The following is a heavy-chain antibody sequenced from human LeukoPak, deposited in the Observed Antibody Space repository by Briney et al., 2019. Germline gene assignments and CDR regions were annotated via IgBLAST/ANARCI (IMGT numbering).Heavy chain of an antibody. CDR2: INPNSGGT. Sequence: ASVKVSCKASGYTFTGYYMHWVRQAHGQGLEWMGWINPNSGGTNYAQKFQGRVTMTRDTSISTAYMELSRLRSDDTAVYYCARVKVSSSWYDHGYFDYWGQGTLVTVSS. CDR3: ARVKVSSSWYDHGYFDY. D-gene: IGHD6-13*01. J-gene: IGHJ4*02. CDR1: GYTFTGYY. V-gene: IGHV1-2*02.